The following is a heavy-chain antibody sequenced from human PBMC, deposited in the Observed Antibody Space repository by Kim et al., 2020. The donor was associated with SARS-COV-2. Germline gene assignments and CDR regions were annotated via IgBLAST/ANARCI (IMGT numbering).Heavy chain of an antibody. Sequence: GGSLRLSCAASGFTFSSYAMHWVRQAPGKGLEWVAVISYDGSNKYYADSVKGRFTISRDNSKNTLYLQMNSLRAEDTAVYYCARDGGSTSLVPGGYWGQGTLVTVSS. CDR2: ISYDGSNK. J-gene: IGHJ4*02. V-gene: IGHV3-30*04. CDR3: ARDGGSTSLVPGGY. CDR1: GFTFSSYA. D-gene: IGHD2-2*01.